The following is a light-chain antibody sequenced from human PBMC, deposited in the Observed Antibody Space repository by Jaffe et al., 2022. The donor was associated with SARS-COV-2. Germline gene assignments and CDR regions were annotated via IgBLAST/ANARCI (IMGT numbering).Light chain of an antibody. V-gene: IGKV3-11*01. CDR1: QSVSSY. Sequence: EVVLTQSPTTLSLSPGERATLSCRASQSVSSYLAWYQQKPGQAPRLLIYDAANRATGIPDRFRGSGFGTDFTLTISSLEPEDFAVYYCQQRGDWPPITFGQGTRLEMK. J-gene: IGKJ5*01. CDR2: DAA. CDR3: QQRGDWPPIT.